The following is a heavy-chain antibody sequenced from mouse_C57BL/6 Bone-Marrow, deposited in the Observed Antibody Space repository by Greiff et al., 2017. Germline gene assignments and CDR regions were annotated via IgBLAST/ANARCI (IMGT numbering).Heavy chain of an antibody. CDR3: ARSYDYDHYSMDY. D-gene: IGHD2-4*01. J-gene: IGHJ4*01. CDR1: GYTFTNYW. V-gene: IGHV1-64*01. CDR2: MHPNGGSP. Sequence: VQLQQPGAELVKPGASVKLSCKASGYTFTNYWMHWVKQRPGQGLEWIGMMHPNGGSPDYNEKFKSEATLSVDKSSRTAYMELSSLTSEDSAVYYCARSYDYDHYSMDYWGQGTSVTVSS.